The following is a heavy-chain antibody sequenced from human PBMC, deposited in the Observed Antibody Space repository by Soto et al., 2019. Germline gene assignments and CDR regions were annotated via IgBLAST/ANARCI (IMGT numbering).Heavy chain of an antibody. J-gene: IGHJ4*02. D-gene: IGHD3-9*01. Sequence: EVQVLESGGGLTQPGRSLRLSCAVSGLSFSSYAMTWVRQSPGKGLEWVSSISRSGNSTYSADSVRGRFTISRDNSKNTLYMQMNSLRAEDTAVYYCAKDAKILDWLPTSYYFAFWGQGTLGTVSS. V-gene: IGHV3-23*01. CDR1: GLSFSSYA. CDR3: AKDAKILDWLPTSYYFAF. CDR2: ISRSGNST.